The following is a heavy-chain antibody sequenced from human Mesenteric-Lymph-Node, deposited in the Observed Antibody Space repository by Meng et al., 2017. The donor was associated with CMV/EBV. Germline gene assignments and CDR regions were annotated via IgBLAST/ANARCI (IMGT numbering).Heavy chain of an antibody. CDR1: GFTVGTNF. Sequence: GESLRLSCAASGFTVGTNFMNWVRQAPGKGLEWVSVIYSGGSTYYADSVKGRLTISRDKSKNTVYLQMNSLRAEDTAVYYCARGGASGVDYYYYGMDVWGQGTTVTVSS. CDR2: IYSGGST. D-gene: IGHD3-10*01. CDR3: ARGGASGVDYYYYGMDV. V-gene: IGHV3-66*02. J-gene: IGHJ6*02.